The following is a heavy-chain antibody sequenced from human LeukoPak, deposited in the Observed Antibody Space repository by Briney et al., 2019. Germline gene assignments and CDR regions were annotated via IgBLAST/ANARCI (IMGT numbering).Heavy chain of an antibody. CDR2: ISGSGGST. J-gene: IGHJ4*02. CDR1: GFTFSSYA. Sequence: GGSLRLSCAASGFTFSSYAMSWVRQAPGKGLGWVSAISGSGGSTYYADSVKGRFTISRDNSKNTLYLQMNSLRAEDTAVYYCAKDQGFGEFRSVYWGQGTLVTVSS. D-gene: IGHD3-10*01. CDR3: AKDQGFGEFRSVY. V-gene: IGHV3-23*01.